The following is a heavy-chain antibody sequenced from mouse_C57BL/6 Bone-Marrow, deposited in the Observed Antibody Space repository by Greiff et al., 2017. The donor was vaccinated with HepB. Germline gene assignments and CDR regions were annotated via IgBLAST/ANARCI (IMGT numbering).Heavy chain of an antibody. D-gene: IGHD2-4*01. CDR3: ARRYYDYDDGDLFYAMDY. CDR1: GYAFSSSW. Sequence: VQLQQSGPELVKPGASVKISCKASGYAFSSSWVNWVKQRPGKGLEWIGRIYPGDGDTNYNGKFKGKATLTADKSSSTAYMQLSSLTSEDSAVYFCARRYYDYDDGDLFYAMDYWGQGTSVTVSS. CDR2: IYPGDGDT. V-gene: IGHV1-82*01. J-gene: IGHJ4*01.